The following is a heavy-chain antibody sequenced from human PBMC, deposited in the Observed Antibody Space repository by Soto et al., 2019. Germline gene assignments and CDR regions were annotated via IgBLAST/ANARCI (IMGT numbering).Heavy chain of an antibody. Sequence: SETLSLTCAVYGGSFSGYYWSWIRQPPGKGLEWIGEINHSGSTNYNPSLKSRVTISVDTSKNQFSLKLSSVTAADTAVYYCARGRVVVPAPGAVRWFDPWGQGTLVTVSS. V-gene: IGHV4-34*01. CDR3: ARGRVVVPAPGAVRWFDP. J-gene: IGHJ5*02. CDR1: GGSFSGYY. CDR2: INHSGST. D-gene: IGHD2-15*01.